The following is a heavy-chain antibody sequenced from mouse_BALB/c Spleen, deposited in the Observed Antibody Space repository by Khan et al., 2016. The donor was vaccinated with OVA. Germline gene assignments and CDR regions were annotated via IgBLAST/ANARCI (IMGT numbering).Heavy chain of an antibody. V-gene: IGHV9-3-1*01. CDR1: GYTFTNYG. J-gene: IGHJ4*01. Sequence: QSGPELKKPGETVKISCTASGYTFTNYGMNWVKQSPGKALKWMGWINTYTGEPTYADDFKGRFAFSLETSATTAYLQINNLKNEDTATYFCARPPYFSYTLDYWGQGTSVTVSS. CDR2: INTYTGEP. D-gene: IGHD2-10*01. CDR3: ARPPYFSYTLDY.